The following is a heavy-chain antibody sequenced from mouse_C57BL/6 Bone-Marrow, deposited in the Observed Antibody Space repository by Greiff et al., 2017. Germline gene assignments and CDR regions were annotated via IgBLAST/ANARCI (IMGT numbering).Heavy chain of an antibody. J-gene: IGHJ2*01. V-gene: IGHV5-6*01. CDR1: GFTFSSYG. CDR2: ISSGGSYT. Sequence: EVKLQESGGDLVKPGGSLKLSCAASGFTFSSYGMSWVRQTQDKRLEWVAAISSGGSYTYYPDSVKGRFTISRDNAKNTLYLQMSSLKSEDTAMYYCARQDYGDYWGQGTTLTVSS. D-gene: IGHD1-1*01. CDR3: ARQDYGDY.